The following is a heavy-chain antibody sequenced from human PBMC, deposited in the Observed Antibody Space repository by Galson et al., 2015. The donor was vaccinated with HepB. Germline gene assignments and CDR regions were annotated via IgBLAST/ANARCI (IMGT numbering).Heavy chain of an antibody. CDR1: GGSISSYY. Sequence: ETLSLTCTVSGGSISSYYWSWVRQPPGKGLEWIGYIYYSGSTNYNPSLKSRVTISVDTSKNQFSLKLSSVTAADTAVYYCARSYYDSSGYYSGNDYWGQGTLVTVSS. CDR3: ARSYYDSSGYYSGNDY. CDR2: IYYSGST. V-gene: IGHV4-59*08. J-gene: IGHJ4*02. D-gene: IGHD3-22*01.